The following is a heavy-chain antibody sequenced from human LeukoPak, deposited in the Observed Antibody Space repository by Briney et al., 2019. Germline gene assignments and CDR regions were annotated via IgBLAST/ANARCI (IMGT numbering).Heavy chain of an antibody. V-gene: IGHV4-30-4*08. CDR3: AREEWFDP. CDR1: SDFFSSVTGY. CDR2: IYYSGST. Sequence: SETLSLTCTVSSDFFSSVTGYWAWIRQPPGKGLEWIGYIYYSGSTYYNPSLKSRVTLSVDTPKNQFSLKLSSVTAADTAVYYCAREEWFDPWGQGTLVTVSS. J-gene: IGHJ5*02.